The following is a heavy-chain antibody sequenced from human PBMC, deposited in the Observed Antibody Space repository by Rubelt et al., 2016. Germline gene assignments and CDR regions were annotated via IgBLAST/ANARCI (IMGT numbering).Heavy chain of an antibody. Sequence: VRQAPGKGLEWVANIKQDGSEKYYVDSVKGRFTISRDNAKNTLYLQMNSLRPEDTAVYYCARGSGYYTFDFWGQGTLVTVSS. D-gene: IGHD3-3*01. CDR2: IKQDGSEK. V-gene: IGHV3-7*04. CDR3: ARGSGYYTFDF. J-gene: IGHJ4*02.